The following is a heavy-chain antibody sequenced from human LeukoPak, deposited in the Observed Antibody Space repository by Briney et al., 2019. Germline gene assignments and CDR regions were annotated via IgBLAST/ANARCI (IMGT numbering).Heavy chain of an antibody. D-gene: IGHD3-10*01. CDR1: GGSIRSYY. CDR3: ARQHCYALGSQWYFDL. J-gene: IGHJ2*01. CDR2: IYNRGNT. Sequence: PSETLSLTCTVSGGSIRSYYWSWIRQPPGKRLEWIGYIYNRGNTNYNPSLKSRVTISVDTSKNQFSLNLSSVTASDTAVYYCARQHCYALGSQWYFDLWGRGTLVTVSS. V-gene: IGHV4-59*08.